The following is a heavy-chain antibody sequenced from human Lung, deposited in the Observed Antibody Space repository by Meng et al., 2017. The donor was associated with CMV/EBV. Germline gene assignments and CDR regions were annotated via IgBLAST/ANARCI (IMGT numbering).Heavy chain of an antibody. Sequence: QLRQWGAGRLKPSETLSLPSACYGGSFSGYYWSCIRQPPGKGLGWIGEINHSGSTNYNPSLKSRVTISVDTSKNQFSLKLSSVTAADTAVCYCARADKVRFDYWGQGTLVTVSS. CDR2: INHSGST. CDR1: GGSFSGYY. V-gene: IGHV4-34*01. J-gene: IGHJ4*02. CDR3: ARADKVRFDY.